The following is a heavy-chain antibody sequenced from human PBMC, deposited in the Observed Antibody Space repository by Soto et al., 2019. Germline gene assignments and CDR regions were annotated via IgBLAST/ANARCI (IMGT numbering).Heavy chain of an antibody. V-gene: IGHV1-18*01. CDR2: INAHNANT. CDR3: ASGRQQLAEDFVYSGNYGMDV. D-gene: IGHD6-13*01. Sequence: QVQLVQSGGEVTKPGASVKVSCKASGYTFPTYVVTWVRQAPGQGIEWMGWINAHNANTNYAQKFQGRVIMTTDTSTSTAYMELGSLTAEDTAVYYCASGRQQLAEDFVYSGNYGMDVWGQGTTVTVSS. CDR1: GYTFPTYV. J-gene: IGHJ6*02.